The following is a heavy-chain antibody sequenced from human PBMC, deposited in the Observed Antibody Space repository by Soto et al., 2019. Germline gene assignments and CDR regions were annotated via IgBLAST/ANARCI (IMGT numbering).Heavy chain of an antibody. D-gene: IGHD3-9*01. CDR2: ISGSGGST. Sequence: EVQLLESGGGLVQPGGSLRLSCAAPGFIFSRSAMTWVRQAPGKGLEWVSLISGSGGSTYYADSVKGRFTISRDNSKNTLYLQMNSLRAEDTAVYYCAKGYYDILTGYEYHFDYWGQGTLVTVSS. V-gene: IGHV3-23*01. J-gene: IGHJ4*02. CDR1: GFIFSRSA. CDR3: AKGYYDILTGYEYHFDY.